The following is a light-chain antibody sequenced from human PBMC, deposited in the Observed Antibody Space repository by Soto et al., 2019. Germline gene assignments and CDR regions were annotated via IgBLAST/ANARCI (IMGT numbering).Light chain of an antibody. CDR3: QQYDKYAWT. V-gene: IGKV1-5*03. J-gene: IGKJ1*01. Sequence: DIQMTQSPSTLAASVGDRVTIPCRASQSISSWLAWYQQKPGKAPKLLIYKASTLESGVPSRFSGSGSGTEFTLTISSLQPDDFATYYCQQYDKYAWTFGQGTKVDIK. CDR1: QSISSW. CDR2: KAS.